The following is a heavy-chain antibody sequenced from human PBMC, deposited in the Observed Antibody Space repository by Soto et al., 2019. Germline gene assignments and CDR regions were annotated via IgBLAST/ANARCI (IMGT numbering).Heavy chain of an antibody. J-gene: IGHJ3*02. D-gene: IGHD2-15*01. CDR1: GGYISSGGYY. V-gene: IGHV4-31*03. CDR2: IYYSGST. CDR3: ARKGYCSGGSCYGHDAFDI. Sequence: QVQLQESGPGLVKPSQTLSLTCTVSGGYISSGGYYWSWIRQHPGKGLEWIGYIYYSGSTYYNPSLKRRFTISVNTSKNQFSLKLSSVTAADTAVYYCARKGYCSGGSCYGHDAFDIWGQGTMVTVSS.